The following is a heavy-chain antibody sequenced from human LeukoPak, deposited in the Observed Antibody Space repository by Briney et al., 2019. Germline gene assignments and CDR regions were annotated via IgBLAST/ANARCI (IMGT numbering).Heavy chain of an antibody. V-gene: IGHV3-64*01. CDR1: GFTFSSYA. CDR2: ISSNGGST. Sequence: GGSLRLSCAASGFTFSSYAMHWVRQAPGKGLEYVSAISSNGGSTYYATSVKGRFTISRDNSKNTLYLQMGSLRAEDMAVYYCARDARHCSSTSCYNWYYYYYYMDVWGKGTTVTVSS. J-gene: IGHJ6*03. CDR3: ARDARHCSSTSCYNWYYYYYYMDV. D-gene: IGHD2-2*02.